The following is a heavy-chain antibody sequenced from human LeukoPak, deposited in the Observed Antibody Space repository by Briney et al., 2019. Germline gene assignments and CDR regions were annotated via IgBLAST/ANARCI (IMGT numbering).Heavy chain of an antibody. V-gene: IGHV3-9*01. Sequence: GGSLRLSCAASGFTFDDYAMHWVRQAPGKGLEWVSGISWDSGSIAYADPVKGRFTISRDNAKNSLYLQVNSLREEDTALYYCARDFGAVTGSADVWGQGTTVTVSS. CDR2: ISWDSGSI. J-gene: IGHJ6*02. D-gene: IGHD6-19*01. CDR1: GFTFDDYA. CDR3: ARDFGAVTGSADV.